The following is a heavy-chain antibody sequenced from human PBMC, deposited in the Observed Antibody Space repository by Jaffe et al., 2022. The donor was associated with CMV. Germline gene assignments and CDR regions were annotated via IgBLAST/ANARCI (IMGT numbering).Heavy chain of an antibody. J-gene: IGHJ4*02. Sequence: QVQLVESGGGVVQPGRSLRLSCAASGFTFSTYGIHWVRQAPGKGLEWVAVIWYDGSKKYYADSVKGRFTISRDNSMNTLYLQMNSLRAEDTAVYYCARGLGVTVFDYWGQGTLVTVSS. D-gene: IGHD1-20*01. CDR2: IWYDGSKK. CDR1: GFTFSTYG. CDR3: ARGLGVTVFDY. V-gene: IGHV3-33*08.